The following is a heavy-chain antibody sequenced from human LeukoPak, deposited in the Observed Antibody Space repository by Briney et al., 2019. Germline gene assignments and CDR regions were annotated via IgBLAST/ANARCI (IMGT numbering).Heavy chain of an antibody. CDR3: ARTYYDFWSGYYSSGDDDY. D-gene: IGHD3-3*01. CDR2: INPNSGGT. V-gene: IGHV1-2*02. J-gene: IGHJ4*02. Sequence: ASVKVSCKASGYTFTGYYMHWVRQAPGQGLEWMGWINPNSGGTNYAQKLQGRVTMTRDTSISTAYMELSRLRSDDTAVYYCARTYYDFWSGYYSSGDDDYWGQGTLVTVSS. CDR1: GYTFTGYY.